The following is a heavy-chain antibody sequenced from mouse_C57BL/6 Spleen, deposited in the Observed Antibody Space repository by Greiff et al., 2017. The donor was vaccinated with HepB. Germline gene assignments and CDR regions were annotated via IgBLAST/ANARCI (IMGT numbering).Heavy chain of an antibody. CDR3: ARDSNYVGAMDY. CDR2: IYPGSGST. CDR1: GYTFTSYW. D-gene: IGHD2-5*01. V-gene: IGHV1-55*01. Sequence: VQLQQPGAELVKPGASVKMSCKASGYTFTSYWITWVKQRPGQGLEWIGDIYPGSGSTNYNEKCKSKATLTVDSSSSTAYMQLSSLTSEDSAVYCCARDSNYVGAMDYWGQGTSVTVSS. J-gene: IGHJ4*01.